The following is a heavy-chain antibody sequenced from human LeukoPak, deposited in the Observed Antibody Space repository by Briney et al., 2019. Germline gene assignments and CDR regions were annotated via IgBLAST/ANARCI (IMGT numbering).Heavy chain of an antibody. V-gene: IGHV3-30*04. J-gene: IGHJ4*02. CDR1: GFTFSNYA. Sequence: GGSLRLSCAASGFTFSNYAMHWVRQAPGKGLEWVAVVFYDGTIQYYADSVKGRFTISRDNAKNSLYLQMNSLRAEDTAVYYCARYEYYTTRFDYWGQGTLVTVSS. CDR2: VFYDGTIQ. D-gene: IGHD2-2*02. CDR3: ARYEYYTTRFDY.